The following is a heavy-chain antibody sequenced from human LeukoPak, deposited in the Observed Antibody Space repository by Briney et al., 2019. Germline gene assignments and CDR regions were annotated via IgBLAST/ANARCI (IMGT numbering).Heavy chain of an antibody. CDR3: ARPGYCSGGSCSDWFDS. CDR2: IDPNSAGT. CDR1: GYTFTAYY. Sequence: GASVKVSCKPSGYTFTAYYVHWMRQAPGQGLEWVGWIDPNSAGTNFAQKFQGRVSMTRDTSINTAYLELSRLRSDDTAVYYCARPGYCSGGSCSDWFDSWGQGTLVTVSS. D-gene: IGHD2-15*01. J-gene: IGHJ5*01. V-gene: IGHV1-2*02.